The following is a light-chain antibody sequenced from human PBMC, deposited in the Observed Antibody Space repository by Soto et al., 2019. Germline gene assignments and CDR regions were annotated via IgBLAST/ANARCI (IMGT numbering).Light chain of an antibody. CDR2: AAS. V-gene: IGKV1-39*01. CDR3: QQSYSTRWT. J-gene: IGKJ1*01. CDR1: QSISSY. Sequence: DIQMTQSPSSLSASVGDRVTITCRASQSISSYLNWYQQKPGKAPKLLIYAASSLQSGVPSRFSGSRSGTDFTLTISSLQPEDFATYYCQQSYSTRWTFGQGTKVEIK.